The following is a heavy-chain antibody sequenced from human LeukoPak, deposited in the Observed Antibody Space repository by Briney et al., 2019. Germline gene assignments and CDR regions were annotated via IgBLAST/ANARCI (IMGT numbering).Heavy chain of an antibody. CDR1: GASVSSASY. Sequence: SETLSLTCTVSGASVSSASYWTWIRQPPGKGVEWIAHIYNGVNTNYNPSLKSRVTISVDTSKNQFSLRLNSVTAAATAVYYCAGSRAFYSGAFDPWGQGSLVTVSS. CDR3: AGSRAFYSGAFDP. D-gene: IGHD1-26*01. J-gene: IGHJ5*02. CDR2: IYNGVNT. V-gene: IGHV4-61*01.